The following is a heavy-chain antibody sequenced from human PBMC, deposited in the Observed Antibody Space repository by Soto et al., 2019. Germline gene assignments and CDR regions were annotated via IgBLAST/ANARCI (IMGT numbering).Heavy chain of an antibody. CDR3: ARQYSSSWYYHY. CDR1: GGSISSYY. CDR2: IYYSGST. V-gene: IGHV4-59*05. J-gene: IGHJ4*02. D-gene: IGHD6-13*01. Sequence: SETLSLTCTVSGGSISSYYWSWIRQPPGKGLEWIGSIYYSGSTYYNPSLKSRVTISVDTSKNQFSLKLSSVTAADTAVYYCARQYSSSWYYHYWGQGTLVTVSS.